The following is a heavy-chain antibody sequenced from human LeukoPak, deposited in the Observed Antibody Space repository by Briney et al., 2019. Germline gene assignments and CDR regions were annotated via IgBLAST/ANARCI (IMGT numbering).Heavy chain of an antibody. Sequence: GASVKVSCKASGYTFGAYYMYWVRQAPGQGLEWVGWIRPNSGGTNYTQKFQGRVTMTRDTSINTAYMELSRLTSDDTAVYFCATWGLHFDIWGQGTMVIVAS. CDR1: GYTFGAYY. V-gene: IGHV1-2*02. J-gene: IGHJ3*02. CDR2: IRPNSGGT. CDR3: ATWGLHFDI. D-gene: IGHD3-16*01.